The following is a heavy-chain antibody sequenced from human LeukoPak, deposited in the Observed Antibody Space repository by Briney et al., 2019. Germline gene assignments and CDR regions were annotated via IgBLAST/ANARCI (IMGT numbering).Heavy chain of an antibody. Sequence: ASVKVSCKASGGIFSSYAFTWVRQAPGQGLEWMGGIIPIFGTANYAQKFQGRVTITADESTSTAYMELNSLRSEDTAVYYCARSIVVVPGGMDVWGQGTTVTVSS. V-gene: IGHV1-69*13. CDR1: GGIFSSYA. CDR3: ARSIVVVPGGMDV. J-gene: IGHJ6*02. D-gene: IGHD2-2*01. CDR2: IIPIFGTA.